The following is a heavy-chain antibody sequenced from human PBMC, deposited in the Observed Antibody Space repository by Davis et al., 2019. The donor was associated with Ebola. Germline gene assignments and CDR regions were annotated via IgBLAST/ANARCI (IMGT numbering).Heavy chain of an antibody. D-gene: IGHD4-17*01. CDR1: GFSVSGKY. V-gene: IGHV3-53*01. Sequence: GGSLRLSCEVSGFSVSGKYMSWVRQAPGKGPEWVAVFYTDKRTYYADSVKGRFTVSRDNSENMLYLQMSTLRVEDTAVYYCARHVDGDFWYFDLWGRGTRVTVSS. CDR3: ARHVDGDFWYFDL. J-gene: IGHJ2*01. CDR2: FYTDKRT.